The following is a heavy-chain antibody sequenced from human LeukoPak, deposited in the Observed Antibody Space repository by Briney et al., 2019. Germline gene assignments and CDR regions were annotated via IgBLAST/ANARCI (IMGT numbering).Heavy chain of an antibody. Sequence: SETLSLTCAVYGGSFSGYYWSWIRQPPGKGLEWIGEINHSGSTNYNPSLESRVTISVDTSKNQFSLKLSSVTAADTAVYYCARGGMVEMATIDYWGQGTLVTVSS. CDR3: ARGGMVEMATIDY. J-gene: IGHJ4*02. CDR2: INHSGST. D-gene: IGHD5-24*01. V-gene: IGHV4-34*01. CDR1: GGSFSGYY.